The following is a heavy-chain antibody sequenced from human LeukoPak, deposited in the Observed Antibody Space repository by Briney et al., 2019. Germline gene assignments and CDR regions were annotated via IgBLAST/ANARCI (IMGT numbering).Heavy chain of an antibody. CDR2: IYYSGST. D-gene: IGHD3-22*01. CDR1: GGPISSGGYY. Sequence: SQTLSLTCTVSGGPISSGGYYWSWIRQHPGKGLEWIGYIYYSGSTYYNPSLKSRVTISVDTSKNQFSLKLSSLTAADTAVYYCARAPYDSSGYYYFDYWGQGTLVTVSS. CDR3: ARAPYDSSGYYYFDY. J-gene: IGHJ4*02. V-gene: IGHV4-31*03.